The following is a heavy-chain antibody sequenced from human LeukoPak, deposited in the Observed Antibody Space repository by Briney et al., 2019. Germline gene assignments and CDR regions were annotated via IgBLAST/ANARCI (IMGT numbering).Heavy chain of an antibody. Sequence: SETLSLTCTVSGGSISSYYWGWIRQPPGKGLEWIGSIYYSGSTYYNPSLKSRVTISVDTSKNQFSLKLSSVTAADTAVYYCARDYGSGYPVFDYWGQGTLVTVSS. D-gene: IGHD6-19*01. CDR3: ARDYGSGYPVFDY. V-gene: IGHV4-39*07. J-gene: IGHJ4*02. CDR2: IYYSGST. CDR1: GGSISSYY.